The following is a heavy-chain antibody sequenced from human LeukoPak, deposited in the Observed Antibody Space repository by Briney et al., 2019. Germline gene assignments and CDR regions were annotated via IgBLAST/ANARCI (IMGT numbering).Heavy chain of an antibody. J-gene: IGHJ4*02. CDR1: DSNIGTYA. D-gene: IGHD6-6*01. Sequence: GGSLRLSCGAPDSNIGTYAVTWVRQVPGKGLERVSGMSGGGLSTYYARSVKGRSPISRDTPKNTFYLEMNSVGADDTALYYCAKDRISGQGGAARILDYWGQGILVTVSS. CDR2: MSGGGLST. V-gene: IGHV3-23*01. CDR3: AKDRISGQGGAARILDY.